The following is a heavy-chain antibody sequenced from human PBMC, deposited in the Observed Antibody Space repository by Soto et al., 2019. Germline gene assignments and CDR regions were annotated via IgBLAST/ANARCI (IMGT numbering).Heavy chain of an antibody. CDR2: ISSSSSYI. D-gene: IGHD1-1*01. J-gene: IGHJ4*02. CDR3: AADIGTFDY. V-gene: IGHV3-21*04. Sequence: GESLKISCAASGFTFSSYSMNWVRQAPGKGLEWVSSISSSSSYIYYADSVKGRFTISRDNAKNSLYLQMNSLRSEDTAVYYCAADIGTFDYWGQGTLVTVSS. CDR1: GFTFSSYS.